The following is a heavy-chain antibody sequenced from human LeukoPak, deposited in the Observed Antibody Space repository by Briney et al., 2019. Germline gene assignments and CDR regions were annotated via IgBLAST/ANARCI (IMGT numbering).Heavy chain of an antibody. CDR2: ITSGSDYI. CDR1: GFTFSNAW. CDR3: TREGVGPTDDAFDI. V-gene: IGHV3-21*01. D-gene: IGHD1-26*01. J-gene: IGHJ3*02. Sequence: GGSLRLSCAASGFTFSNAWLNWVRQAPGKGLDWVSTITSGSDYIFYADSVQGRFTISRDNAKNSLYLQMNSLTAEDTAVYYCTREGVGPTDDAFDIWGQGTLVTVSS.